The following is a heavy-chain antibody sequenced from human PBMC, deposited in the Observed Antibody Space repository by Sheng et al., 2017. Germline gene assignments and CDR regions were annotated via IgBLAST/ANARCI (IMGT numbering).Heavy chain of an antibody. V-gene: IGHV3-23*04. CDR1: GVTFSYYG. J-gene: IGHJ3*01. CDR3: VKLQGLAAFDV. Sequence: VQLVESGGGVVQPGRSLRLSCAASGVTFSYYGMHWVRQAPGKGPEWVSAITDNGGGSSYAESVEGRFTISRDNSKRTLYLQMRRLTVEDTALYYCVKLQGLAAFDVWGRGTMVTVSS. CDR2: ITDNGGGS.